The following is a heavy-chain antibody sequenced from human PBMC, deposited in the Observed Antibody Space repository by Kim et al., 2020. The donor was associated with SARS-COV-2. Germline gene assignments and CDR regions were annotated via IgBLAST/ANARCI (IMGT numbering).Heavy chain of an antibody. J-gene: IGHJ4*02. Sequence: ADAVKGRLTIPRDNAKNTLYLKMNSLRAEDTAVYYCARDPSSGWSAVLDFWGQGTLVTVSS. CDR3: ARDPSSGWSAVLDF. V-gene: IGHV3-30*07. D-gene: IGHD6-19*01.